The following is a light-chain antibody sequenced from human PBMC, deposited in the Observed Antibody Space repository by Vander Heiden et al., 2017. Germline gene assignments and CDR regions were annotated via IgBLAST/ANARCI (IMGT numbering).Light chain of an antibody. CDR3: QQYDSLPFT. CDR2: DAS. CDR1: QDITTY. V-gene: IGKV1-33*01. Sequence: DIQMTQSPSSLSASVGDRVTITCQASQDITTYLNWYQQRPGKAPGLLISDASNLESGVPSRFTGSGSGTDFIFTISSLQPEDIATFYCQQYDSLPFTFGPGTTVDIK. J-gene: IGKJ3*01.